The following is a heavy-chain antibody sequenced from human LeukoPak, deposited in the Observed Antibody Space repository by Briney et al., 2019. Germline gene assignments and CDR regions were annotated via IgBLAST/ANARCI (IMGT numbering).Heavy chain of an antibody. D-gene: IGHD3-22*01. CDR1: GHTFTGYY. J-gene: IGHJ4*02. CDR2: INPNSGGT. V-gene: IGHV1-2*02. CDR3: ARVNRDYYDSSGYYGY. Sequence: ASVKVSCKASGHTFTGYYMHWVRQAPGQGLEWMGWINPNSGGTNYAQKFQGRVTMTRDTSISTAYMELSSLRSEDTAVYYCARVNRDYYDSSGYYGYWGQGTLVTVSS.